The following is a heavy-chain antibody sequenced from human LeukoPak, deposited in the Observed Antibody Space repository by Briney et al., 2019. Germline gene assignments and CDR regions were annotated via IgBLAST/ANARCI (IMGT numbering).Heavy chain of an antibody. V-gene: IGHV4-39*01. D-gene: IGHD3-22*01. CDR3: ARAYYDSSGYYYHDAFDI. CDR2: IYHSGST. Sequence: SETLSLTCTVSGGSISSSSYYWGWIRQPPGKGLEWIGSIYHSGSTYYNPSLKSRVTISVDTSKNQFSLKLSSVTAADTAVYYCARAYYDSSGYYYHDAFDIWGQGTMVTVSS. CDR1: GGSISSSSYY. J-gene: IGHJ3*02.